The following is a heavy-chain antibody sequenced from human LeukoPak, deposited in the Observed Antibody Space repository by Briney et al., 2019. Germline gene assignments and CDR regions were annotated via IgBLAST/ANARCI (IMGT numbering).Heavy chain of an antibody. CDR2: ITRSSYI. D-gene: IGHD6-19*01. Sequence: GGSLRLSCEASGFTFSTYSMNWVRQAPGKGLEWVSSITRSSYIYYADSVKGRFTISRDNAKNSLYLQMNSLRAEDTAVYYCARGNSSGWYTFDYWGQGTLVTVSS. CDR3: ARGNSSGWYTFDY. J-gene: IGHJ4*02. CDR1: GFTFSTYS. V-gene: IGHV3-21*01.